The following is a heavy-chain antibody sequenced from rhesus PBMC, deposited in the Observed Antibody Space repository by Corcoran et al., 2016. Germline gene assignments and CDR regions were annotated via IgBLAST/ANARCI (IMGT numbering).Heavy chain of an antibody. V-gene: IGHV4-80*01. CDR3: ARDPATGYFDF. Sequence: QVQLQESGPGLVKPSETLSLICIVSGDSISANWWRLSRQPPGEGLEWIGDIDGSFGTTNYSPSLKSRVTISKDASRNQLSLKVTSVTAADTAVYYCARDPATGYFDFWGQGVLVPVSS. CDR1: GDSISANW. D-gene: IGHD6-31*01. J-gene: IGHJ4*01. CDR2: IDGSFGTT.